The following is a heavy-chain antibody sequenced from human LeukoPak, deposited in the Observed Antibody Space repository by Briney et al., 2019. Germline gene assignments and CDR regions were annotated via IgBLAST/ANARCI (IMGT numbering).Heavy chain of an antibody. CDR3: AKATYYDIWAHDY. Sequence: PGGSLRLSCAASGFTFSIDAMSCVRQAPGKGLEWVSAISGSGGSTYYADSVKGRFTISRDNSKTTLWLQMNSLRAEDTAVYYCAKATYYDIWAHDYWGQGTLVTVSS. CDR2: ISGSGGST. V-gene: IGHV3-23*01. CDR1: GFTFSIDA. D-gene: IGHD3-9*01. J-gene: IGHJ4*02.